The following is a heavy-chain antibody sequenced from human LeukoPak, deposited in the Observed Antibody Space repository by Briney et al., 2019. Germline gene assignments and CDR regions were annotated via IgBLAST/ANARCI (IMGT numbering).Heavy chain of an antibody. J-gene: IGHJ6*02. V-gene: IGHV4-39*01. Sequence: SETLSLTCTVSGGSISSSSYYWGWIRQPPGKGLEWIGSIYYSGSTCYNPSLKSRVTISVDTSKNQFSLKLSSVTAADTAVYYCASGIAAAGTPYYYYGMDVWGQGTTVTVSS. D-gene: IGHD6-13*01. CDR2: IYYSGST. CDR1: GGSISSSSYY. CDR3: ASGIAAAGTPYYYYGMDV.